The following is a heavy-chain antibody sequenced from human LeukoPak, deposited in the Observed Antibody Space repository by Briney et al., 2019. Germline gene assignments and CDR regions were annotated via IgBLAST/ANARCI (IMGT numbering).Heavy chain of an antibody. CDR1: GFSFSNYW. CDR2: ISSDGSVT. V-gene: IGHV3-74*03. D-gene: IGHD4-17*01. J-gene: IGHJ4*02. CDR3: TKGMTTLTTMFEY. Sequence: PGESLRLSCAVSGFSFSNYWMHWVRQDPGKGLVWVSYISSDGSVTKYAASVKGRFTISRDNAENSLYLQMNSLRPEDTARYYCTKGMTTLTTMFEYWGQGILVTASS.